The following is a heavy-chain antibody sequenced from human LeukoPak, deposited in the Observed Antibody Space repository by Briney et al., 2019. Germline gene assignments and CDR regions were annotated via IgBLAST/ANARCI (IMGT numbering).Heavy chain of an antibody. D-gene: IGHD3-22*01. CDR2: IRYDGSNK. V-gene: IGHV3-30*02. CDR1: GFTFSSYG. CDR3: AKDLTYYYDSSGYTILDY. Sequence: GGPLRLSCAASGFTFSSYGMHWVRQAPGKGLEWVAFIRYDGSNKYYADSVKGRFTISRDNSKNTLYLQMNSLRAEDTAVYYCAKDLTYYYDSSGYTILDYWGQGTLVTVSS. J-gene: IGHJ4*02.